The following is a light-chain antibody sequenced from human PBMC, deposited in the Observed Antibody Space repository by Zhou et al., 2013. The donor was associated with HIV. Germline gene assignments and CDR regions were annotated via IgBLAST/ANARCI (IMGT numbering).Light chain of an antibody. J-gene: IGKJ5*01. CDR2: GAS. CDR1: QSVSSN. CDR3: QQYGSSPRT. Sequence: EIVMTQSPGTLSVSPGERATLSCRASQSVSSNLAWYQQKPGQAPRVLIYGASTRATGIPARFSGSGSGTEFTLTISSLQSEDFAVYYCQQYGSSPRTFGQGTRLEIK. V-gene: IGKV3-15*01.